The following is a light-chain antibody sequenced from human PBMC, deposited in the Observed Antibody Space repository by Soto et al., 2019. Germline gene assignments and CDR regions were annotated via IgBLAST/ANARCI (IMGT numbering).Light chain of an antibody. CDR3: ATWDDSLSGPV. Sequence: QSVLTQPPSASGAPGQRVTISCSGSSSNIGSNPVNWYQQLPGTAPKLLIYTDNERPSGVPDRFSGSKSGTSASLAIGGLQSEDEADYSCATWDDSLSGPVFGGGTKLTV. CDR2: TDN. V-gene: IGLV1-44*01. J-gene: IGLJ3*02. CDR1: SSNIGSNP.